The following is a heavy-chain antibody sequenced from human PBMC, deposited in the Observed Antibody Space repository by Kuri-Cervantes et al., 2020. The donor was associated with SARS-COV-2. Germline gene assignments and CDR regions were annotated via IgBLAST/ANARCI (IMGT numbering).Heavy chain of an antibody. CDR1: GFTFSDHY. J-gene: IGHJ6*02. CDR2: TRNKANSYTT. V-gene: IGHV3-72*01. Sequence: LSLTCAASGFTFSDHYMDWVRQAPGKGLEWVGRTRNKANSYTTEYAASVKGRFTISRDDSKNSLYLQMNSLKTEDTAVYYCARSVNVDTEKYYYYYGMDVWGQGTTVTVSS. D-gene: IGHD5-18*01. CDR3: ARSVNVDTEKYYYYYGMDV.